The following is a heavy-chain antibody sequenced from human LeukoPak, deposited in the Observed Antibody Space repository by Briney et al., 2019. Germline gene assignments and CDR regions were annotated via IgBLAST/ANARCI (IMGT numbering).Heavy chain of an antibody. Sequence: ASVKVSCKASGYSFTNYNINWVRQAGGQGLECLGEMNPDSGDTVYAQKFRGRVTLTRNTAMMTAYMEIHNLRSEDRAVYYCARGRLGGFDSWGQGTLVTVSS. J-gene: IGHJ4*02. CDR1: GYSFTNYN. V-gene: IGHV1-8*01. CDR3: ARGRLGGFDS. CDR2: MNPDSGDT. D-gene: IGHD6-25*01.